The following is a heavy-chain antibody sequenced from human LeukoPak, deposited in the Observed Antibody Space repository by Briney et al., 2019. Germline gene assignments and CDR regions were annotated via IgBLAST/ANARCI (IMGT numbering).Heavy chain of an antibody. CDR2: IYHSGST. V-gene: IGHV4-38-2*02. CDR1: GGSINSYY. Sequence: SETLSLTCTVSGGSINSYYWGWIRQPPGKGLEWIGSIYHSGSTYYNPSLKSRVTISVDTSKNQFSLKLSSVTAADTAVYYCARGGHTAMVKDDWFDPWGQGTLVTVSS. D-gene: IGHD5-18*01. J-gene: IGHJ5*02. CDR3: ARGGHTAMVKDDWFDP.